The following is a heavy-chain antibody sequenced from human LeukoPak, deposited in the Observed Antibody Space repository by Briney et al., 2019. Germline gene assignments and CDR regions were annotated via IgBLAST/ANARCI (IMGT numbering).Heavy chain of an antibody. Sequence: PGGSLRLSCAASGFTFSRFWMHWVRQPPGKGLVWVSRIDTDGTTTTYADSVKGRFTISRDNAKNTVYLQIHSLRVEDTAVYYCATLNSFGNGYWGQGILVTVSS. J-gene: IGHJ4*02. CDR2: IDTDGTTT. CDR1: GFTFSRFW. V-gene: IGHV3-74*01. CDR3: ATLNSFGNGY. D-gene: IGHD5-18*01.